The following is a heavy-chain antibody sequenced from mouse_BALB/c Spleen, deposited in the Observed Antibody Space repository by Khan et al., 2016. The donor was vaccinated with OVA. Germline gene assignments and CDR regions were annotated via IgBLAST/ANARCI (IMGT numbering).Heavy chain of an antibody. V-gene: IGHV9-4*02. Sequence: QIQLVQSGPELKKPGETVRISCKASGYTFTTAGIQWVQKMPGKGLKWIGWINTHSGVPKYAEDFKGRFAFSLEISVNTAYLQITNLKNEDTATYFCARGVAAYYRDDAGAMEYWGQGTSVTVTS. CDR1: GYTFTTAG. CDR2: INTHSGVP. J-gene: IGHJ4*01. D-gene: IGHD2-14*01. CDR3: ARGVAAYYRDDAGAMEY.